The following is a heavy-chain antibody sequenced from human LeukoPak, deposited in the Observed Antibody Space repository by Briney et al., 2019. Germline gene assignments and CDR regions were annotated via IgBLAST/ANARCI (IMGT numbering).Heavy chain of an antibody. CDR1: GGSISSGDYY. CDR3: AREASPDMIAVFDY. D-gene: IGHD3-22*01. CDR2: IYYSGST. V-gene: IGHV4-30-4*08. J-gene: IGHJ4*02. Sequence: SETLPLTCTVSGGSISSGDYYWSWIRQPPGKGLEWIGYIYYSGSTYYNPSLKSRVTISVDTSKNQFSLKLSSVTAADTAVYYCAREASPDMIAVFDYWGQGTLVTVSS.